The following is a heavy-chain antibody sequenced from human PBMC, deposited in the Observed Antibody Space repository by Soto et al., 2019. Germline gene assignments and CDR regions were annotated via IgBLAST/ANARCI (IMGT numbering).Heavy chain of an antibody. J-gene: IGHJ6*03. CDR2: IYYSGST. D-gene: IGHD3-10*01. V-gene: IGHV4-61*01. CDR3: ARDRDYYYYMDV. CDR1: GGSVSSGSYY. Sequence: SETLSLTCTVSGGSVSSGSYYWSWIRHPPGKGLEWIGYIYYSGSTNDNPSLKSRVTISVDTSKNQFSLKLSSVTAADTAVYYCARDRDYYYYMDVWGKGTTVTVSS.